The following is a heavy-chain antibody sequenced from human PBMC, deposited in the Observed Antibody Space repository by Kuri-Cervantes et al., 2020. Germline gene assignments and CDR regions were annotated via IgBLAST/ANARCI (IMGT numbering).Heavy chain of an antibody. D-gene: IGHD2-15*01. CDR3: ATALRGYCSGGSCYTLGVYYMDV. V-gene: IGHV1-69*13. J-gene: IGHJ6*03. CDR2: IIPIFGTA. CDR1: GYTFTSYD. Sequence: SVKVSCKASGYTFTSYDTSWVRQAPGQGLEWMGGIIPIFGTANYAQKFQGRVTITADESTSTAYMELSSLRSEDTAVYYCATALRGYCSGGSCYTLGVYYMDVWGKGTTVTVSS.